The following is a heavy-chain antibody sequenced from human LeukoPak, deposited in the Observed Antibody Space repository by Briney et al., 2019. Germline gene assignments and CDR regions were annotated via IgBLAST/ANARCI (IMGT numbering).Heavy chain of an antibody. J-gene: IGHJ4*02. CDR3: AKELRYFDWLSPFDY. CDR2: IRYDGSNK. Sequence: PGGSLRLSCAVSGFTFSSYGMHWVRQAPGKGLEWVAFIRYDGSNKYYADSVKGRFTISRDNSKNTLYLQMNSLRAEDTAVYYCAKELRYFDWLSPFDYWGQGTLVTVSS. V-gene: IGHV3-30*02. CDR1: GFTFSSYG. D-gene: IGHD3-9*01.